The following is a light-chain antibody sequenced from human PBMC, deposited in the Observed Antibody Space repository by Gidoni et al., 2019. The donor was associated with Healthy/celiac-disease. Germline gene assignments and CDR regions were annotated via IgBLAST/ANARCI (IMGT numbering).Light chain of an antibody. Sequence: VMTQSPLSLPVTPVEPASISCRSSQSLLHSNGCNYLDWYLQKPGQSPQLLIYLGSNRASGVPDRFSGSGSGTDFTLKISRVEAEDVGVYYCMQALQTPTFGGXTKVEIK. V-gene: IGKV2-28*01. CDR2: LGS. CDR1: QSLLHSNGCNY. CDR3: MQALQTPT. J-gene: IGKJ4*01.